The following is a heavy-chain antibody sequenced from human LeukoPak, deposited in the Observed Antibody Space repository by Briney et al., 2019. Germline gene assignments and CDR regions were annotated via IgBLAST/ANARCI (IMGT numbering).Heavy chain of an antibody. Sequence: GGSLRLSFAASGFTFSSYAMSWVRQAPGKGLEWVSAISGSGGSTYYADSVKGRFTISRDNSKNTLYLQMNSLRAEDTAVYYCAKGRVVTSYFDYWGQGTLVTVSS. CDR3: AKGRVVTSYFDY. CDR2: ISGSGGST. V-gene: IGHV3-23*01. J-gene: IGHJ4*02. D-gene: IGHD4-23*01. CDR1: GFTFSSYA.